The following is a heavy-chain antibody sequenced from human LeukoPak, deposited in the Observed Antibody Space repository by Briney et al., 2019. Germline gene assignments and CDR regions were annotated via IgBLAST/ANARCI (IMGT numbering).Heavy chain of an antibody. V-gene: IGHV4-39*01. D-gene: IGHD2-2*01. Sequence: PSETLSLTCTVSGVSISSSSSHWGWIRQSPGEGLQWITSMSYSGATYYNPSLQSRVTISVDTAKNQFSLKLYSVTAADTAVYYCARHCRAVLVVPVARGDYFDYLGQGTLVTVSS. J-gene: IGHJ4*02. CDR1: GVSISSSSSH. CDR3: ARHCRAVLVVPVARGDYFDY. CDR2: MSYSGAT.